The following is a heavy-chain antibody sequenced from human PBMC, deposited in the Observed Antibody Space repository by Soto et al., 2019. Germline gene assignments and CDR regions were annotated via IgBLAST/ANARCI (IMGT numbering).Heavy chain of an antibody. J-gene: IGHJ6*02. CDR3: ARLPSFWSGYLSGMDV. CDR1: GGSVSSGSYY. D-gene: IGHD3-3*01. Sequence: SETLSLTCTVSGGSVSSGSYYWSWIRQPPGRGLEWIGYIYYSGSTNYNPSLKSRVTISVDTSKNQFSLKLSSVTAADTAVYYCARLPSFWSGYLSGMDVWGQGTTVTVSS. CDR2: IYYSGST. V-gene: IGHV4-61*01.